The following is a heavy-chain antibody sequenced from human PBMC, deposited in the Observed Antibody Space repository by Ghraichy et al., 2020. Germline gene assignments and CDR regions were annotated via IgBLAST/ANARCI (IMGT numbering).Heavy chain of an antibody. V-gene: IGHV3-30*04. Sequence: GGSRRLSCAASGFTFSSFTMHWVRQAPGKGLEWLAVISYDDNHKYYADSVKGRFTISRDNSKNTVSLQMNSLTVEDTAVYFCARGYFYDSGRELDYWGQGALVTVSS. CDR1: GFTFSSFT. CDR2: ISYDDNHK. CDR3: ARGYFYDSGRELDY. D-gene: IGHD3-10*01. J-gene: IGHJ4*02.